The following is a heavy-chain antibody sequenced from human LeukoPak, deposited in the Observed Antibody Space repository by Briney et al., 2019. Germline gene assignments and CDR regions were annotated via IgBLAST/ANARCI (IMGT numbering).Heavy chain of an antibody. J-gene: IGHJ4*02. Sequence: GGSLRLSCAASGFTFTTFSMTWVRQAPGRGLEWVARIKEDGSNIYYVDSVKGRFTISRDNVKNSAYLQMNSLRVEDTAVYYCARERWFLDYWGQGTLVTVSS. CDR1: GFTFTTFS. CDR2: IKEDGSNI. V-gene: IGHV3-7*05. CDR3: ARERWFLDY. D-gene: IGHD4-23*01.